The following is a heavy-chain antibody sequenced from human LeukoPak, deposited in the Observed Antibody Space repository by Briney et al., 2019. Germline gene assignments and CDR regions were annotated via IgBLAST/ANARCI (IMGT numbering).Heavy chain of an antibody. CDR1: GGSISSYY. Sequence: SETLSLTCTVSGGSISSYYWSWIRQPAGKGLEWIGRIYTSGSTNYNPSLKSRVTMSVDTSKNQFSLKLSSVTAADTAVYYCARDSGQQLVLGDALDIWGQGTMVTVSS. CDR3: ARDSGQQLVLGDALDI. D-gene: IGHD6-13*01. J-gene: IGHJ3*02. V-gene: IGHV4-4*07. CDR2: IYTSGST.